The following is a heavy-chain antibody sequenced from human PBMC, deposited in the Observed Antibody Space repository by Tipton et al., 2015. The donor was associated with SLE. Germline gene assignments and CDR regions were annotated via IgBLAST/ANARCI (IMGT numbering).Heavy chain of an antibody. Sequence: GSLRLSCAASGFTFSNAWMSWVRQAPGKGLGWVGRIKSKADGGTTDYAAPVKGRFTISRDDSKNTLYLQMNILKTEDTAVYYCTTDGSSHYTGVYYFDNWGQGTLVTVSS. D-gene: IGHD2-15*01. CDR2: IKSKADGGTT. CDR3: TTDGSSHYTGVYYFDN. V-gene: IGHV3-15*01. CDR1: GFTFSNAW. J-gene: IGHJ4*02.